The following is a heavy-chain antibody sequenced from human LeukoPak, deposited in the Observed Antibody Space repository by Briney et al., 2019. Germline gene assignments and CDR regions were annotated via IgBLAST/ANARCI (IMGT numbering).Heavy chain of an antibody. D-gene: IGHD1-14*01. CDR2: IRYDGSNK. CDR1: GFTFSTYD. Sequence: GGSLRLSCVASGFTFSTYDMLWVRQAPGKGLEWVAFIRYDGSNKLYADSVKGRFTISRDNSKNTLYLHINSLRAEDTAVYYCVKDNPLDYWGQGTLVIVSS. V-gene: IGHV3-30*02. J-gene: IGHJ4*02. CDR3: VKDNPLDY.